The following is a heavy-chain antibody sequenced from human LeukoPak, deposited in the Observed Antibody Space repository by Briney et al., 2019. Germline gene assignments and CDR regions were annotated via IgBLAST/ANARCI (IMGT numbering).Heavy chain of an antibody. CDR2: IYYSGSN. CDR3: ARHNGSGSYRSRYYFDY. V-gene: IGHV4-39*01. Sequence: SETLSLTCTVSGGSISSSSYYWGWIRQPPGKGLEWIGSIYYSGSNYYNPSLKSRVTISVDTSKNQFSLKLSSVTAADTAVYYCARHNGSGSYRSRYYFDYWGQGTLVTVSS. CDR1: GGSISSSSYY. J-gene: IGHJ4*02. D-gene: IGHD3-10*01.